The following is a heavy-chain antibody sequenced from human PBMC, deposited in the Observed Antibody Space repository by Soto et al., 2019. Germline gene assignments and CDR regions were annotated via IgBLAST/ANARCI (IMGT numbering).Heavy chain of an antibody. V-gene: IGHV4-34*01. CDR1: GGSLSGYY. Sequence: QVQLQQWGAGLLKPSETLSLNCGVNGGSLSGYYWSWIRQPPGKGLEWIGEIKDGGYTNYSPSLKSRDTISSDRSNNQCSLRLNSVTAADTGVYYCARGQEGVVATHWDQGALVTVSS. J-gene: IGHJ4*02. CDR2: IKDGGYT. D-gene: IGHD5-12*01. CDR3: ARGQEGVVATH.